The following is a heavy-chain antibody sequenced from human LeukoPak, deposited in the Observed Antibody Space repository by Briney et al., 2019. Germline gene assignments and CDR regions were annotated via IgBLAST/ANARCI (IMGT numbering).Heavy chain of an antibody. CDR3: ARDRIAARHDAFDI. D-gene: IGHD6-6*01. Sequence: PGGSLRLSCAASGFTFSSYSMNWVRQAPGKGLEWVSSISSSSSYIYYADSVKGRFTISRDNAKNSLYLQMNSLRAEDTAVYYCARDRIAARHDAFDIWGQGTMVTVSS. V-gene: IGHV3-21*01. J-gene: IGHJ3*02. CDR2: ISSSSSYI. CDR1: GFTFSSYS.